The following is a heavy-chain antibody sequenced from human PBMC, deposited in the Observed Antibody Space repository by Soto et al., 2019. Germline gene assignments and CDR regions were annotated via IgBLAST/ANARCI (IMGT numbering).Heavy chain of an antibody. CDR3: ARGGGVGVAGSAAFDM. Sequence: QLHLVQSGAVVKKPGASVTVSCSASGYPVTAYYMHWVRQAPGRGLEGMGGINPDTGAAKYTQTCQGRGTMTRDTSTSTVFMELSGLTSEDTAGFYCARGGGVGVAGSAAFDMWGQGTLVTVSS. V-gene: IGHV1-2*02. CDR1: GYPVTAYY. CDR2: INPDTGAA. J-gene: IGHJ3*02. D-gene: IGHD3-3*01.